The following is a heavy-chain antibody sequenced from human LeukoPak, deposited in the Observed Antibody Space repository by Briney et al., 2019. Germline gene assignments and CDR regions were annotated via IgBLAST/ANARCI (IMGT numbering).Heavy chain of an antibody. CDR1: GYTFTSYG. Sequence: ASVKVSCKASGYTFTSYGISWVRQAPGQGFEWMGWISAYNGNTNYAQKLQGRVTMTTDTSTSTAYMELRSLRSDDTAVYYCARNVLRYFDWLPRQDYWGQGTLVTVSS. V-gene: IGHV1-18*01. J-gene: IGHJ4*02. CDR3: ARNVLRYFDWLPRQDY. D-gene: IGHD3-9*01. CDR2: ISAYNGNT.